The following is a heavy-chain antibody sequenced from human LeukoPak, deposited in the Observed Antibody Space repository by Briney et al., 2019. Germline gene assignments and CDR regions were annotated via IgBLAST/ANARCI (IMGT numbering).Heavy chain of an antibody. CDR1: GFTVSSSY. Sequence: GGSLRLSCVVSGFTVSSSYMYWVRQAPEKGLEWVSFFYRGETTYYAESVRGRFTISRDISKNTLYLLMNSLIPEDTAVYYCAREVVSIPSYFDSWGQGTLVTVSS. J-gene: IGHJ4*02. CDR3: AREVVSIPSYFDS. V-gene: IGHV3-53*01. CDR2: FYRGETT. D-gene: IGHD2-15*01.